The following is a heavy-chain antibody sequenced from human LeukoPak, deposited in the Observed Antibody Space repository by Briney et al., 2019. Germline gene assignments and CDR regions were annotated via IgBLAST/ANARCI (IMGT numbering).Heavy chain of an antibody. CDR3: ARDRSFNDALDV. V-gene: IGHV3-74*01. CDR1: GFSFSYYW. CDR2: IDTNGA. D-gene: IGHD1-26*01. Sequence: GGSLRLSCAASGFSFSYYWMHWVRQAPGKGLEWVSRIDTNGATYADSVKGRFTISRDNAKNTLYLQMDRLRAEDTAVYYCARDRSFNDALDVWGQGTMVSVSS. J-gene: IGHJ3*01.